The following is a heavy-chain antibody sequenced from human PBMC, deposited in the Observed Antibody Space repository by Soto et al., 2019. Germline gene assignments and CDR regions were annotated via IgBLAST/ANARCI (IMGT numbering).Heavy chain of an antibody. CDR2: IYWDDDK. CDR1: GFSLSTSGVG. CDR3: ARSVPSTPLNYDS. J-gene: IGHJ4*02. D-gene: IGHD2-15*01. Sequence: QITLKESGPTLLKPTQTLTLTCTISGFSLSTSGVGVGWIRQPPGKALEWLALIYWDDDKRYSPSLTSRIIITKDTSKNQVVLTLTNMDPLDTATYYCARSVPSTPLNYDSWGQGILVTVSS. V-gene: IGHV2-5*02.